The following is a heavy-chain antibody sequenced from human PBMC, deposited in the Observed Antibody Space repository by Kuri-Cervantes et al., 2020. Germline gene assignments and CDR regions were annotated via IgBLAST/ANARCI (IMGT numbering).Heavy chain of an antibody. CDR3: ARDNRDYDSIAFDI. D-gene: IGHD3-22*01. CDR2: IYSGGST. CDR1: GFTVSSNY. V-gene: IGHV3-53*01. J-gene: IGHJ3*02. Sequence: GGSLRLSCAASGFTVSSNYMSWVRQAPGKGLEWVSVIYSGGSTYYADSVKGRFTISRDNSKNTLYLQMNSLRAEDTAVYYCARDNRDYDSIAFDIWGQGTMVTVSS.